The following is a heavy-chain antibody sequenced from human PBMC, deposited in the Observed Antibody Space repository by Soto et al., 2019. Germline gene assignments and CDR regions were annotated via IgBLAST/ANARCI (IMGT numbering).Heavy chain of an antibody. J-gene: IGHJ6*02. CDR3: ARDRVAARSDCMNV. D-gene: IGHD6-6*01. CDR1: GYTFTGYY. Sequence: ASVKVSCKASGYTFTGYYMHWVRQAPGQGLEWMGWINPNSGGTNYAQKFQGWVTMTRDTSISTAYMELSRLRSDDTAVYFCARDRVAARSDCMNVWGQGATDKVFS. V-gene: IGHV1-2*04. CDR2: INPNSGGT.